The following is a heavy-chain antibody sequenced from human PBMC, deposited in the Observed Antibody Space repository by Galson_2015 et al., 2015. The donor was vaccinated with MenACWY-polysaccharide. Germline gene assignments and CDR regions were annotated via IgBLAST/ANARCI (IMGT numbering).Heavy chain of an antibody. CDR3: ANPGLPTSRASDVDY. CDR2: VTASGAIT. D-gene: IGHD5-12*01. CDR1: GFTFSSYA. Sequence: SLRLSCAASGFTFSSYAMSWVRQAPGKGLEWVSTVTASGAITYYADSVKGRFTISRDNSKDTLYLQMNSLRAADTAVYYCANPGLPTSRASDVDYWGQGTLVTVSS. V-gene: IGHV3-23*01. J-gene: IGHJ4*02.